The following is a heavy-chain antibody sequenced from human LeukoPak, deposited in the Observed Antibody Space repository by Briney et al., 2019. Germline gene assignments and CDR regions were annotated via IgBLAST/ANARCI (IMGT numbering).Heavy chain of an antibody. V-gene: IGHV3-30*02. CDR2: IRYDGSDK. Sequence: GGSLRLSCAASGFNFNNYAMHWVRQAPGKGLEWVAFIRYDGSDKYYADSVKGRFTISRDNSNNTLYLQMISLRTEDTAVYYCANLGSSWYSDIWGQGTLVTVSS. CDR3: ANLGSSWYSDI. J-gene: IGHJ4*02. CDR1: GFNFNNYA. D-gene: IGHD6-13*01.